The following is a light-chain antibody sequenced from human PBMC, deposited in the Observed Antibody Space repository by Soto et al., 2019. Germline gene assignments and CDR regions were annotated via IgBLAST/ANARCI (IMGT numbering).Light chain of an antibody. CDR1: QSIDNY. CDR2: SAS. Sequence: DIQMTQSPSSLSASVGDRVTITCRASQSIDNYLNWYQQKSGKAPQLLIYSASHLQSGVPSRFSGGGYGTDFIITISSIPPEDSAIYFCQQSITAPLTFGGGTKLEIK. J-gene: IGKJ4*01. CDR3: QQSITAPLT. V-gene: IGKV1-39*01.